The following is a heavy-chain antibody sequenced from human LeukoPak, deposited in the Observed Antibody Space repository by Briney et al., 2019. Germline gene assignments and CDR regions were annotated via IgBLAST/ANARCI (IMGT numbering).Heavy chain of an antibody. V-gene: IGHV4-4*07. CDR2: IYTSGST. Sequence: SETLSLTCTVSGGSISSYYWSWIRQPAGKGLEWIGRIYTSGSTNYNPSLKSRVTMSVDTSKNQFSLELSSVTAADTAVYYCARDQGITIFGVWFDPWGQGTLVTVSS. J-gene: IGHJ5*02. CDR3: ARDQGITIFGVWFDP. D-gene: IGHD3-3*01. CDR1: GGSISSYY.